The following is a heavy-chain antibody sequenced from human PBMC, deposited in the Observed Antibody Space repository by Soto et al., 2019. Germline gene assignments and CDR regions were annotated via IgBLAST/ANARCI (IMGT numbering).Heavy chain of an antibody. CDR3: ARGGYYYENSGQNAYDY. D-gene: IGHD3-22*01. CDR2: IYYGGST. Sequence: SETLSLTCTVSGGSISSGGYYWSWIRQHPGKGLEWIGYIYYGGSTYYNPSLKSRATISGDTSKNQFSLKLSSVTAADTAVYYCARGGYYYENSGQNAYDYWGQGILVTAPQ. J-gene: IGHJ4*01. CDR1: GGSISSGGYY. V-gene: IGHV4-31*03.